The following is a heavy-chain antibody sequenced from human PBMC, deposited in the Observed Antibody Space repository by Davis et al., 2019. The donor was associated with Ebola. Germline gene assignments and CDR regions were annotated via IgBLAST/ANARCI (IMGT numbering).Heavy chain of an antibody. Sequence: SETLSLTCAVYGGSFSEYLWSWIRQSPGKGLEWIGNISHGGVSDYNPSLKSRVIISVATSKNKLSLRMNSLTAADAAIYYCARTAKTSVSASGHGYTYFDPGSQGTLVTVSS. CDR2: ISHGGVS. CDR1: GGSFSEYL. CDR3: ARTAKTSVSASGHGYTYFDP. D-gene: IGHD1-1*01. J-gene: IGHJ5*02. V-gene: IGHV4-34*01.